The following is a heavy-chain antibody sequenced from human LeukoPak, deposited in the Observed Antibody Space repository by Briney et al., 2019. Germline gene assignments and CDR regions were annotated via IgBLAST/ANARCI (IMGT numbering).Heavy chain of an antibody. V-gene: IGHV3-15*01. CDR2: IKSKTDSGTT. D-gene: IGHD2-21*02. Sequence: GGSLRLSCAASGFTFSNAWMSWVRQAPGKGLEWVGRIKSKTDSGTTDYAAPVKGRFTISRDDSKNTLYLQMNSLKTKDTAVYYCTTARSLVVTALTSYYFDYWGQGTLVTVSS. CDR1: GFTFSNAW. J-gene: IGHJ4*02. CDR3: TTARSLVVTALTSYYFDY.